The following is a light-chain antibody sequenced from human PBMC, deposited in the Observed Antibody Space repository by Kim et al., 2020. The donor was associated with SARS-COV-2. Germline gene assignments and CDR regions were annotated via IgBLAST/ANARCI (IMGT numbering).Light chain of an antibody. Sequence: ELTQPPSASGTPGQRVTISCSGSSTNIGSHTVNWYQQLPGAAPKLLMYNNNQRPSGVPDRFSGSNSGTSASLAISGLQSEDEADYYCAAWDDSLTGVVFGGGTQLTVL. CDR1: STNIGSHT. CDR2: NNN. V-gene: IGLV1-44*01. CDR3: AAWDDSLTGVV. J-gene: IGLJ3*02.